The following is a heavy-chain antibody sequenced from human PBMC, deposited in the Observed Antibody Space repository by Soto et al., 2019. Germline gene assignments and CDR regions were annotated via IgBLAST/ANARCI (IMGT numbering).Heavy chain of an antibody. J-gene: IGHJ4*02. V-gene: IGHV4-59*08. CDR3: ARGLDPSPRYYFDY. CDR1: GGSISSYY. CDR2: IYYSGST. Sequence: SETLSLTCTVSGGSISSYYWSWIRQPPGKGLEWIGYIYYSGSTNYNPSLKSRVTISVDTSKNQFSLKLSSVTAADTAVYYCARGLDPSPRYYFDYWGQGTLVTVSS. D-gene: IGHD1-1*01.